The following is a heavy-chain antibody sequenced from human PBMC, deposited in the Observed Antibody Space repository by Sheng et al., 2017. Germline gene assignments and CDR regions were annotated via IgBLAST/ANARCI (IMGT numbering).Heavy chain of an antibody. CDR3: ARDRSVWAGGFLEWAFDY. CDR2: IIPILGIA. D-gene: IGHD3-3*01. Sequence: QVQLVQSGAEVKKPGSSVKVSCKASGGTFSSYAISWVRQAPGQGLEWMGGIIPILGIANYAQKFQGRVTITADKSTSTAYMELSSLRSEDTAVYYCARDRSVWAGGFLEWAFDYWGRGNPGHRLL. V-gene: IGHV1-69*04. J-gene: IGHJ4*02. CDR1: GGTFSSYA.